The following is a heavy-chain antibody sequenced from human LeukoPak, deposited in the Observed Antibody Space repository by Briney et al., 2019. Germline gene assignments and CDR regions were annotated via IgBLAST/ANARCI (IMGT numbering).Heavy chain of an antibody. CDR2: INTNTGNP. V-gene: IGHV7-4-1*02. CDR1: GYTFTSYA. Sequence: GASVKVSCKASGYTFTSYAMNWVRQAPGPGLEWMGWINTNTGNPTYAQGFTGRFVFSLDTSVSTAYLQISSLKAEDTAVYYCAREGLAHCGGDCYSGAFDIWGQGTMVTVSS. J-gene: IGHJ3*02. D-gene: IGHD2-21*02. CDR3: AREGLAHCGGDCYSGAFDI.